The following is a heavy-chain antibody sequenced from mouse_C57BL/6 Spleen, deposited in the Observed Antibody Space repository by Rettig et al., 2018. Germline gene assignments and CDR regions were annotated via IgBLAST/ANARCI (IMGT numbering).Heavy chain of an antibody. J-gene: IGHJ2*01. V-gene: IGHV1-82*01. Sequence: QVQLQQSGPELVKPGASVKISCTASGYAFSSSWMNWVKQRPGKGLEWIGRIYPGDGDTNYNGKFKGKATLTADKSASTAYMQLSSLTSEDSAVYFCAKEGNWGFDYWGQGTTLTVSS. CDR2: IYPGDGDT. CDR1: GYAFSSSW. CDR3: AKEGNWGFDY. D-gene: IGHD4-1*01.